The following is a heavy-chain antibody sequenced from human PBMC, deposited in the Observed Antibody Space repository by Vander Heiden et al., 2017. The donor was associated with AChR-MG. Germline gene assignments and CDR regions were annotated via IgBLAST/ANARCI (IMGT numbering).Heavy chain of an antibody. V-gene: IGHV4-39*02. Sequence: QLQLQESGPGLVKPSETLSPTCTVSGASIISSRYYWGWLRQSPGMGLEWIGSSHYSGTAYYNPSLKSRVFISVDTSRNQFSLRLTSVTAADTAVYYCATEKYCSSTSCYTYFDYWGQGTLVTVSS. D-gene: IGHD2-2*02. CDR2: SHYSGTA. CDR3: ATEKYCSSTSCYTYFDY. CDR1: GASIISSRYY. J-gene: IGHJ4*02.